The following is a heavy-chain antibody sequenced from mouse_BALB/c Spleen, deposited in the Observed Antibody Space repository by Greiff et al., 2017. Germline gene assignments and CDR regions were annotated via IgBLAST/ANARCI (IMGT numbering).Heavy chain of an antibody. CDR2: ISTYYGDA. Sequence: VQLQQSGAELVRPGVSVKISCKGSGYTFTDYAMHWVKQSHAKSLEWIGVISTYYGDASYNQKFKGKATMTVDKSSSTAYMELARLTSEDSAVYYCARASTMITTYYAMDYWGQGTSVTVSS. J-gene: IGHJ4*01. V-gene: IGHV1S137*01. CDR1: GYTFTDYA. CDR3: ARASTMITTYYAMDY. D-gene: IGHD2-4*01.